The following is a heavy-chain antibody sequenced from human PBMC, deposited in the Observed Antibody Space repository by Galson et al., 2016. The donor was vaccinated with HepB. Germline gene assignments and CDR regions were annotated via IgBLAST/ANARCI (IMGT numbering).Heavy chain of an antibody. D-gene: IGHD5-24*01. CDR3: AKRSRDGYSSPLEY. V-gene: IGHV3-73*01. J-gene: IGHJ4*02. Sequence: SLRLSCAASGFTFSGSAIHWVRQASGKGLEWVGRIRSQASNYATAYAASVKGRFTISRDDPKNTLYLQMDSLGADDTAVYYWAKRSRDGYSSPLEYWGQGTLVTVS. CDR1: GFTFSGSA. CDR2: IRSQASNYAT.